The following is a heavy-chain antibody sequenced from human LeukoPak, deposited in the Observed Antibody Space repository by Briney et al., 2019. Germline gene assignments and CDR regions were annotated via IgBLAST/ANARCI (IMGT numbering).Heavy chain of an antibody. CDR2: IYYSGST. CDR3: ARDITGTTLVDY. D-gene: IGHD1-7*01. V-gene: IGHV4-31*03. CDR1: GGSINSGGYS. J-gene: IGHJ4*02. Sequence: SETLSLTCTVSGGSINSGGYSWSWIRQHPGKGLEWIGYIYYSGSTYYNPSLKSRVTISVDTSKNQFSLKLSSVTAADTAVYYCARDITGTTLVDYWGQGTLVTVSS.